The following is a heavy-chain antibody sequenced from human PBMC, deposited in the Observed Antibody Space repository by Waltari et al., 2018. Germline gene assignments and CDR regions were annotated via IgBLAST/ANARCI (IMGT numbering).Heavy chain of an antibody. CDR2: IQRRGRP. CDR1: GDSMSSSDW. CDR3: ARDRGRGIYLDS. D-gene: IGHD2-15*01. J-gene: IGHJ4*02. V-gene: IGHV4-4*02. Sequence: QMQLQESGPGLVKPSGTLSLTCTVSGDSMSSSDWWSWVRQTPEKGLEWIGQIQRRGRPHYNPSFESRVTISIDTSKNQFSLKVTSTTAADTAVYYCARDRGRGIYLDSWGRGTLVTVSP.